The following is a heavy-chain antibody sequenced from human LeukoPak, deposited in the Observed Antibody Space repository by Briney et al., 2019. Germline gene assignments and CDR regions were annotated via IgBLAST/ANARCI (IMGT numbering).Heavy chain of an antibody. D-gene: IGHD6-6*01. Sequence: GGSLRLSCAASGFTFSSYAMSWVRQAPGKGLEWVSAISGSGGSTYYADSVKGRFTISRDNSKSTLYLQMNSLRAEDTAVYYCAQRIAVRPFPFGNWGQGTLVTVSS. CDR2: ISGSGGST. CDR1: GFTFSSYA. V-gene: IGHV3-23*01. J-gene: IGHJ4*02. CDR3: AQRIAVRPFPFGN.